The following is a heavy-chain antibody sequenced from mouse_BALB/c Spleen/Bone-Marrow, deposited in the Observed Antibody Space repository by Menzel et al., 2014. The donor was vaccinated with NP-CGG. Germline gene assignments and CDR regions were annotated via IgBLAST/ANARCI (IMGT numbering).Heavy chain of an antibody. CDR3: ARGPHYYGSRDYAMDY. Sequence: EVHLVESGPELVKPGASMKISCKASGYSFTGYTMNWVKQSHGKNLEWIGLINPYNGGTSYNQKFKGKATLTVDKSSSTAYMELLSLTSEDSAVYYCARGPHYYGSRDYAMDYWGQGTSVTVSS. D-gene: IGHD1-1*01. CDR2: INPYNGGT. J-gene: IGHJ4*01. CDR1: GYSFTGYT. V-gene: IGHV1-18*01.